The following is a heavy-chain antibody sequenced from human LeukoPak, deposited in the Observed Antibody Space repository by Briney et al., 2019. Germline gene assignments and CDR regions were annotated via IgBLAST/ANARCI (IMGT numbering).Heavy chain of an antibody. CDR2: IYTSGST. V-gene: IGHV4-61*02. CDR1: GGSISSGSYY. CDR3: ARGGITIFGVVVNGMDV. D-gene: IGHD3-3*01. J-gene: IGHJ6*04. Sequence: SQTLSLTCTVSGGSISSGSYYWSWIRQPAGKGLEWIGRIYTSGSTNYNSSLKSRVTISVDTSKNQFSLKLSSVTAADTAVYYCARGGITIFGVVVNGMDVWGKGTTVTVSS.